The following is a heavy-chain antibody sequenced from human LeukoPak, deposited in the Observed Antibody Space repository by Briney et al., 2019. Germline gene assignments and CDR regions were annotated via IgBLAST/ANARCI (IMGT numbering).Heavy chain of an antibody. CDR1: GGSISSYY. J-gene: IGHJ4*02. Sequence: PSETLSLTCTVSGGSISSYYWSWIRQPPGKGLEWIGYIYYTGSTNYNPSLKSRASISVDTSKNQFSLKLSSVTAADTAVYYCARGWGYFDYWGQGTLVTVSS. D-gene: IGHD3-16*01. V-gene: IGHV4-59*01. CDR3: ARGWGYFDY. CDR2: IYYTGST.